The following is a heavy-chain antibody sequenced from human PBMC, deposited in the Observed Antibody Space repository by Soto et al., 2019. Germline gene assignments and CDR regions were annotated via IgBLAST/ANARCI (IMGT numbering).Heavy chain of an antibody. CDR3: ARDRRGLRSPYFGTYYFDH. CDR1: GYTFTRDG. CDR2: INSYNGDT. J-gene: IGHJ4*02. V-gene: IGHV1-18*01. Sequence: ASVKVSCKTSGYTFTRDGISWVRQAPGQGLEWMGWINSYNGDTKYAQKFQGRVTMTTDTSTKTAYMELRSLRSDDTAVYYCARDRRGLRSPYFGTYYFDHWGQGTRVTAPQ. D-gene: IGHD1-1*01.